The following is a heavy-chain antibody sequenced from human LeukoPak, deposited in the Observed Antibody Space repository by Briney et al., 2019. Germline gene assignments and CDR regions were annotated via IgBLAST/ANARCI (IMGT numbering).Heavy chain of an antibody. Sequence: PSQTLSLTCTVSGGSISSGGYYWSWIRQPPGKGLEWIGYIYHSGSTYYNPSLESRVTISVDRSKNQFSLKLSSVTAADTAVYYCARLELDSSRFDPWGQGTLVTVSS. J-gene: IGHJ5*02. CDR2: IYHSGST. D-gene: IGHD1-7*01. V-gene: IGHV4-30-2*01. CDR1: GGSISSGGYY. CDR3: ARLELDSSRFDP.